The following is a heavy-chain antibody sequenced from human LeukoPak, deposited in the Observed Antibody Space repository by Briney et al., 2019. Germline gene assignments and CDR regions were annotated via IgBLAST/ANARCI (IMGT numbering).Heavy chain of an antibody. J-gene: IGHJ4*02. D-gene: IGHD3-3*01. CDR3: ARNLVLRFLEWSYFDY. Sequence: SETLSLTCAVYGGSFSSYYWSWIRQPSGKGLEWIGEINHSGSTNYNPSLKSRVTISVDTSKNQFSLKLSSVTAADTAVYYCARNLVLRFLEWSYFDYWGQGTLVTVS. CDR1: GGSFSSYY. CDR2: INHSGST. V-gene: IGHV4-34*01.